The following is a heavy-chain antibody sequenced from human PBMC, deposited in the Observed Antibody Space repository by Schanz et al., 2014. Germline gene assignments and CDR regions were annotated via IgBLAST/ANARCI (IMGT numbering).Heavy chain of an antibody. V-gene: IGHV1-18*01. Sequence: QVQLVQSGDEVKKPGASVKVSCKTSGYTFSDYGITWVRQAPGQGLEWMGIINPIGGSTTYAQKFRGAVTLTTDTSTDTAYLELTSLRSDDTAVYYCARDQSPYTNSSDVRYFDYWGQGSLVTVSS. CDR3: ARDQSPYTNSSDVRYFDY. CDR1: GYTFSDYG. CDR2: INPIGGST. J-gene: IGHJ4*02. D-gene: IGHD6-6*01.